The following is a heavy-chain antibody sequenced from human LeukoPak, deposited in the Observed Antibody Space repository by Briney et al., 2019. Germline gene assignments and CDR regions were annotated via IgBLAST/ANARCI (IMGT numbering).Heavy chain of an antibody. D-gene: IGHD3-3*01. CDR3: ASLIEDFWSGPINYYYYGMDV. J-gene: IGHJ6*02. Sequence: GASVKVSCKASGGTFSSYAISWVRQAPGQGLEWMGGIIPIFGTANYAQKFQGRVTITADEPTSTAYMELSSLRSEDTAVYYCASLIEDFWSGPINYYYYGMDVWGQGTTVTVSS. CDR2: IIPIFGTA. V-gene: IGHV1-69*01. CDR1: GGTFSSYA.